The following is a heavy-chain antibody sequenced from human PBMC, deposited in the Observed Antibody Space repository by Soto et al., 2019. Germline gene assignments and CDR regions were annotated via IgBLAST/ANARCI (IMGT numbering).Heavy chain of an antibody. CDR1: GYTFSDYI. CDR2: INPNGGGT. D-gene: IGHD2-21*01. J-gene: IGHJ4*01. CDR3: ARARSRQSDGDN. Sequence: QVHLVQSGTEVKKAGASVKVSCKASGYTFSDYILQWVRQAPGQGLEWMGGINPNGGGTEFAQKFQDRITLTMDKSTTTVFMELIRLKSDDPAIYFCARARSRQSDGDNWGQGTLVSVSS. V-gene: IGHV1-2*02.